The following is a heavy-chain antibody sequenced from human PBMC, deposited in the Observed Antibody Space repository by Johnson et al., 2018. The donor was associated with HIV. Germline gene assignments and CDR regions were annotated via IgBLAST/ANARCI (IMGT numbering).Heavy chain of an antibody. CDR3: ARVLGYIQLWSDGAFDI. CDR1: GFTFDDYA. Sequence: VQLVESGGGLVKPGGSLRLSCAASGFTFDDYAMHWVRQAPGKGLEWVSGISWNSGSIGYADSVKGRFTISRDNAKNSLYLQMNSLKNEDTAVYYCARVLGYIQLWSDGAFDIWGQGTVVTVSS. CDR2: ISWNSGSI. D-gene: IGHD5-18*01. V-gene: IGHV3-9*01. J-gene: IGHJ3*02.